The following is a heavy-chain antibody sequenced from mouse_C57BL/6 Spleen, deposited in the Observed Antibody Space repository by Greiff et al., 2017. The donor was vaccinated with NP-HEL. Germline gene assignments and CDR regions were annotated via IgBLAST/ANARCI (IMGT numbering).Heavy chain of an antibody. J-gene: IGHJ4*01. Sequence: QVQLQQSGAELVKPGASVKISCKASGYAFSSYWMNWVKPRPGKGLEWIGQIYPGDGDTNYNGKFKGKATLTADKSSSTAYMQLSSLTSEDSAVYFCARNGNYYYAMDYWGQGTSVTVSS. V-gene: IGHV1-80*01. CDR1: GYAFSSYW. D-gene: IGHD2-1*01. CDR3: ARNGNYYYAMDY. CDR2: IYPGDGDT.